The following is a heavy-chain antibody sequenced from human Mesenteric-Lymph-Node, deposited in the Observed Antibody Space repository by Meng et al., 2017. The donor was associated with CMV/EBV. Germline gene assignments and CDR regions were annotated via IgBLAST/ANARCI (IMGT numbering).Heavy chain of an antibody. Sequence: QITLKESGPTLVKPTQTLTLTCPFSGFSLSTSGVGVDWIRQPPGKALDWLALIYWDDDKRYSPSLKSRLTITKDTSKNQVVLTMTNMDPVDTATYYCAHSSGIAAAGPFYFDYWGQGTLVTVSS. CDR1: GFSLSTSGVG. CDR2: IYWDDDK. D-gene: IGHD6-13*01. V-gene: IGHV2-5*02. J-gene: IGHJ4*02. CDR3: AHSSGIAAAGPFYFDY.